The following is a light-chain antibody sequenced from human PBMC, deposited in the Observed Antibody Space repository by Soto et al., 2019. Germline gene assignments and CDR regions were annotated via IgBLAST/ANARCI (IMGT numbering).Light chain of an antibody. V-gene: IGLV2-14*01. CDR1: SSDVGGYNY. CDR3: SSYTSSSTPWV. Sequence: QSALTQPASVSGSPGQSITISCTGTSSDVGGYNYVSWYQQHPGKAPKLMIYDVSNRPSGVSNRFSGSKSGNTASLTISGLQAEDEADYYFSSYTSSSTPWVFGGGTKVTVL. CDR2: DVS. J-gene: IGLJ3*02.